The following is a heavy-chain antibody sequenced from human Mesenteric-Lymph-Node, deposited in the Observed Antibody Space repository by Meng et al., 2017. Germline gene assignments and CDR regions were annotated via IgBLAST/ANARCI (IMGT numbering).Heavy chain of an antibody. D-gene: IGHD3-3*01. CDR1: GYTFTSQA. V-gene: IGHV7-4-1*02. J-gene: IGHJ4*02. CDR2: INTNTGNP. Sequence: QVQLVQSGADVKKPGASVKVTRKAAGYTFTSQAMNWVRQAPGQGLEWMGRINTNTGNPGYAQGFTGRFVFSLDTSVSTAYLQITSLKAEDTAVYYCARDLTYGFLEWGQGTLVTVSS. CDR3: ARDLTYGFLE.